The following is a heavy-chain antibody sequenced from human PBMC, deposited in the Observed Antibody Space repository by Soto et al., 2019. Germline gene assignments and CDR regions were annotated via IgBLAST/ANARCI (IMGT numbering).Heavy chain of an antibody. V-gene: IGHV1-18*01. CDR1: GYTFTSYG. CDR2: ISAYNGDT. CDR3: AGDLYITMGRGVINYHYYGMDV. D-gene: IGHD3-10*01. J-gene: IGHJ6*02. Sequence: QVQLVQSGAEVKKPGASVKVSCKASGYTFTSYGISWVRQAPGQGLEWMGWISAYNGDTNYAQNLQGRVTMTTDTSTRTAYMELRSLRSDDTAVYYCAGDLYITMGRGVINYHYYGMDVWGQGTTVTVSS.